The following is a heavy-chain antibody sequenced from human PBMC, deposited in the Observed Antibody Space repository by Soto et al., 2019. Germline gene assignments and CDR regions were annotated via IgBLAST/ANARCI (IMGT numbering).Heavy chain of an antibody. CDR2: ISAYNGNT. J-gene: IGHJ4*02. D-gene: IGHD3-10*01. CDR3: ARAFGGLGALVPFDY. Sequence: QVQLVQSGAEVKKPGASVKVSCKASGYTFTSYGIRWVRQAPGQGREWMGWISAYNGNTNYAQKLQGRVTMTTDTSTSTAYMELRSLRSDDTAVYYCARAFGGLGALVPFDYWGQGTLVTVSS. CDR1: GYTFTSYG. V-gene: IGHV1-18*01.